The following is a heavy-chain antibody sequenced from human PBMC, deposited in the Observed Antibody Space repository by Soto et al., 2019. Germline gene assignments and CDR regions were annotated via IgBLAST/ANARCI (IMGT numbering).Heavy chain of an antibody. V-gene: IGHV1-58*01. D-gene: IGHD3-3*01. Sequence: ASVKVSCKASGFTLTGSAVQWVRQARVQRLEWIGWIAAGGGNTNYAQKFQERVTITRDMSTRTAYMELSSLRSEDTAVYYCPADRNFGVLINYGSAGYYGMDVWGLGTRVTVSS. CDR3: PADRNFGVLINYGSAGYYGMDV. CDR2: IAAGGGNT. CDR1: GFTLTGSA. J-gene: IGHJ6*02.